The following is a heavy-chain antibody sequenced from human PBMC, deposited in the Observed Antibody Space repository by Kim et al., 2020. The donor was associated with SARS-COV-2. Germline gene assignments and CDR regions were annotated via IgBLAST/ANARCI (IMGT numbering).Heavy chain of an antibody. Sequence: GGSLRLSCAASGFTFSSYGMHWVRQAPGKGLEWVAVIWYDGSNKYYADSVKGRFTISRDNSKNTLYLQMNSLRAEDTAVYYCARNPRGYSYGDFDYWGQGTLVTVSS. D-gene: IGHD5-18*01. J-gene: IGHJ4*01. CDR3: ARNPRGYSYGDFDY. CDR1: GFTFSSYG. V-gene: IGHV3-33*01. CDR2: IWYDGSNK.